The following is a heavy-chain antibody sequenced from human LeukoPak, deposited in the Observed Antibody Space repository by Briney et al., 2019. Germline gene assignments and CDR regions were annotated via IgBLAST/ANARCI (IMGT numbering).Heavy chain of an antibody. CDR3: ARHGNHVGGIQLWLSLDY. D-gene: IGHD5-18*01. J-gene: IGHJ4*02. CDR2: ISYIGST. CDR1: GGSISSFY. Sequence: SEPLSLPCTVSGGSISSFYWSWIRQPPGKGLEWIGYISYIGSTNYNPSLKSRVTISVDTSKNQFSLKLSSVTAADTAVYYCARHGNHVGGIQLWLSLDYWGQGTLVTVSS. V-gene: IGHV4-59*08.